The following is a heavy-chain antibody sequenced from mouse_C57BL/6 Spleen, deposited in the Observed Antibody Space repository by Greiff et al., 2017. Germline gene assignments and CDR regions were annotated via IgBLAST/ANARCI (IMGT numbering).Heavy chain of an antibody. J-gene: IGHJ3*01. CDR3: APAHAAWFAD. CDR2: FYPGDGDT. D-gene: IGHD3-2*02. Sequence: QVQLQQSGPELVKPGASVKISCKASGYAFSSSWMNWVKQRPGQGLEWIGRFYPGDGDTNYNGKFKGKATLTADKSSSTACRQLSSLTYEDSAVYFCAPAHAAWFADWGQGTLVTVSA. V-gene: IGHV1-82*01. CDR1: GYAFSSSW.